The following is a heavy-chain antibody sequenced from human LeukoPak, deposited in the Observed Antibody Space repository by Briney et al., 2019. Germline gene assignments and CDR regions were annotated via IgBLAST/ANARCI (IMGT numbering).Heavy chain of an antibody. J-gene: IGHJ4*02. CDR3: AKVGSSSWLFPYYFDY. CDR2: IIPILGIA. D-gene: IGHD6-13*01. CDR1: GGTFSIYA. Sequence: GASVKVSCKASGGTFSIYAISWVRQGPGQGLVWMGRIIPILGIANYAQKFQGRVTITADKSTSTAYMELSSLRAEDTAVYYCAKVGSSSWLFPYYFDYWGQGTLVTVSS. V-gene: IGHV1-69*04.